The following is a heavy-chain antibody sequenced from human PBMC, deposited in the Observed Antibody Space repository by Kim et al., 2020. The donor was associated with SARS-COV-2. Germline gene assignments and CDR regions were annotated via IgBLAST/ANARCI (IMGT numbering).Heavy chain of an antibody. CDR2: ISGDAKAV. CDR3: AKDIWASGHDY. J-gene: IGHJ4*02. CDR1: GFLITDYG. Sequence: GGSLRLSCAVSGFLITDYGMHWVRQAPGKGLEWLSVISGDAKAVHYADTVKGRFAMSRDISKNTVYLQINTLRTEDTAVYYCAKDIWASGHDYWCQGTLV. V-gene: IGHV3-30*18. D-gene: IGHD3-16*01.